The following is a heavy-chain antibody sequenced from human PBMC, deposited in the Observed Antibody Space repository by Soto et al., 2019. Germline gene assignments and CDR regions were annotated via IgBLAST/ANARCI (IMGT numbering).Heavy chain of an antibody. Sequence: GGSLRLSCEASGFTFSNYWMSWVRQAPGKGPEWVANINHDGTGRMYVDSVQGRFTISRDNSKNTLYLQMNSLRAEDTAVYYCAKSDHSSSGLDPWGQGTLVTVSS. CDR1: GFTFSNYW. CDR2: INHDGTGR. D-gene: IGHD6-6*01. J-gene: IGHJ5*02. CDR3: AKSDHSSSGLDP. V-gene: IGHV3-7*03.